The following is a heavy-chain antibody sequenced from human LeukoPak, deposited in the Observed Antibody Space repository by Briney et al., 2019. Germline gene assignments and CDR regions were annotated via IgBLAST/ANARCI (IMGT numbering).Heavy chain of an antibody. V-gene: IGHV3-23*01. CDR1: GFTFGSYA. D-gene: IGHD2-8*01. CDR2: ISGSGGST. J-gene: IGHJ5*02. CDR3: AKEASYCTNGVCYSRIFDT. Sequence: GGSLGLSCAASGFTFGSYAMSWVRQAPGKGLEWVSAISGSGGSTFYADSVKGRFTMSRDNSKNTLYLQMNSLRAEDTAVYYCAKEASYCTNGVCYSRIFDTWGQGTLVTVSS.